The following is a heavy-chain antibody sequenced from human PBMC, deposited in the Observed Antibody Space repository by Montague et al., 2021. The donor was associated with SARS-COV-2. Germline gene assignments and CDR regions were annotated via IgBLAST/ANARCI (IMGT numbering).Heavy chain of an antibody. Sequence: ETLSLTCSVANGSITSYYWSWIRQPPGKRLEWIGYIEDRGSTSYNPCLESRVTISVDTSKNQFSLKLRSMTAADTAVYYCARAGLNNWFDPWGQGTLVIVSS. CDR3: ARAGLNNWFDP. CDR1: NGSITSYY. D-gene: IGHD3-10*01. CDR2: IEDRGST. J-gene: IGHJ5*02. V-gene: IGHV4-59*01.